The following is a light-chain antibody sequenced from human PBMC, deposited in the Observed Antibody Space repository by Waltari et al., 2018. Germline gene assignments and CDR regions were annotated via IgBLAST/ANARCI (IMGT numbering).Light chain of an antibody. V-gene: IGKV1-33*01. J-gene: IGKJ3*01. CDR2: DAS. CDR1: QDINNY. Sequence: IQMTPSPYSLSACVGDRVTITCQASQDINNYLNWYQQKPGKAPKLLIYDASSLETGVPSRFSGSGSGSHFTFTISSLQPEDIATYYCHQYDNLPFTFGPGTKVDIK. CDR3: HQYDNLPFT.